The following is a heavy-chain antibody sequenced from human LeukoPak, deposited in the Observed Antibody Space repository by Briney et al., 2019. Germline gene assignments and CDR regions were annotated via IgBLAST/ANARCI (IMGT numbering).Heavy chain of an antibody. V-gene: IGHV4-34*01. D-gene: IGHD3-22*01. CDR3: ARGWNYYDSSGYSTFDY. CDR2: INHSGST. J-gene: IGHJ4*02. CDR1: GGSFSGYY. Sequence: PSETLSLTCAVYGGSFSGYYWSWIRQPPGKGLEWIGEINHSGSTNYNPSLKSRVTISVDTSKNQFFLKLSSVTAADTAVYYCARGWNYYDSSGYSTFDYWGQGTLVTVSS.